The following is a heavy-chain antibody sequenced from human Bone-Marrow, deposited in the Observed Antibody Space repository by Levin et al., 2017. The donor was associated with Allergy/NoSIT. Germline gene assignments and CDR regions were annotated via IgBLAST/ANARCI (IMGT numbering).Heavy chain of an antibody. V-gene: IGHV3-53*01. CDR2: IYHDGGT. CDR3: ATGGMGPYYFND. Sequence: RAGGSLRLSCAASGFSVSASHMSWVRQAPGKGLQWVSFIYHDGGTYYTDSVKGRFAISRDNSKNTLHLQMNSLRVEDTAIYYCATGGMGPYYFNDWGQGTLVTVSS. D-gene: IGHD1-26*01. J-gene: IGHJ4*02. CDR1: GFSVSASH.